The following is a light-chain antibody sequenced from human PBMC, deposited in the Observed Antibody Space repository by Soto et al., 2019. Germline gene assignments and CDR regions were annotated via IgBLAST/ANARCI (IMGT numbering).Light chain of an antibody. Sequence: EIVMTQSPATLSVSPGEIATLSCRASHSVSSRLAWYQQKPVQTPRLLIYGASTRATGLPARFSGRGSGTEFTLTISSLQSEDFGVYYCQHYTIWPLSFGGGTKVEIK. CDR3: QHYTIWPLS. CDR2: GAS. V-gene: IGKV3-15*01. J-gene: IGKJ4*01. CDR1: HSVSSR.